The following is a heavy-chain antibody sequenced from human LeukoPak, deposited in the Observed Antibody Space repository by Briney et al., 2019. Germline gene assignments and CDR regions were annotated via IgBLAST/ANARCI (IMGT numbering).Heavy chain of an antibody. J-gene: IGHJ4*02. Sequence: PGGSLRLSCAASGFTFNSYAMHWVRQAPGKGLEWVALMSFDGTNEYYADSVKGRFTISRDNSKNTLYLQMNSLRAEDTAVYYCARDSPLRWIVTYFDYWGQGTLVTVSS. CDR3: ARDSPLRWIVTYFDY. CDR2: MSFDGTNE. D-gene: IGHD3-22*01. V-gene: IGHV3-30-3*01. CDR1: GFTFNSYA.